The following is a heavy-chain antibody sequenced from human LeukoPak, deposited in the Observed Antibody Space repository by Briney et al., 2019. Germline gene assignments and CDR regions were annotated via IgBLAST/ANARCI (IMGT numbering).Heavy chain of an antibody. Sequence: GASVKVSCKASGYTFTSYYMHWVRQAPGQGLEWMGIINPSGGSTSYAPKFQGRVTMTKDTSTSTVYMELSSLRSEDTAVYYCARGRVAAVHRNGYDAFDIWGQGPMVTVSS. CDR3: ARGRVAAVHRNGYDAFDI. D-gene: IGHD6-13*01. J-gene: IGHJ3*02. CDR2: INPSGGST. V-gene: IGHV1-46*01. CDR1: GYTFTSYY.